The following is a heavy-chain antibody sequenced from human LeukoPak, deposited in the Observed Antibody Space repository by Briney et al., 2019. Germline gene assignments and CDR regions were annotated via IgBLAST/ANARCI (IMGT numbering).Heavy chain of an antibody. CDR1: GGTFSSYA. CDR3: ARPRYSSGWGFDY. Sequence: ASVKVSCKASGGTFSSYAISWVRRAPGQGLEWMGGIIPIFGTANYAQKFQGRVTITADESTSTAYMELSSLRSEDTAVYYCARPRYSSGWGFDYWDQGTLVTVSS. D-gene: IGHD6-19*01. J-gene: IGHJ4*02. CDR2: IIPIFGTA. V-gene: IGHV1-69*01.